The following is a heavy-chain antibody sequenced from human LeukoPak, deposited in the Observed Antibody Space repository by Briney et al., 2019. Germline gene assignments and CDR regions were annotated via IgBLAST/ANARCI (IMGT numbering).Heavy chain of an antibody. D-gene: IGHD4-17*01. CDR1: GFTFSSYA. Sequence: SGGSLRLSCAASGFTFSSYAMSWVRQAPGKGLDWVSAISRSSSYIYYADSVKGRFTISRDNAKKSLYLQMNSLRAEDTAVYYCARDLGGYGDYGTNFDYWGQGTLVTVSS. V-gene: IGHV3-21*01. CDR2: ISRSSSYI. J-gene: IGHJ4*02. CDR3: ARDLGGYGDYGTNFDY.